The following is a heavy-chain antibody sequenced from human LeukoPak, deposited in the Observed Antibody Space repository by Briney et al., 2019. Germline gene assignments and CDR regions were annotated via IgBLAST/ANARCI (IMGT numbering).Heavy chain of an antibody. CDR2: ISSSSSYI. CDR3: ARTRPTTADAFDI. D-gene: IGHD4-17*01. Sequence: PGGSLRLSCAASGFTFSSYSMNWVRQAPGKGLEWVSSISSSSSYIYYADSVKGRFTISRDNAKNSLYLQMNSLRAEDTAVYYCARTRPTTADAFDIWGQGTMVTVSS. V-gene: IGHV3-21*01. J-gene: IGHJ3*02. CDR1: GFTFSSYS.